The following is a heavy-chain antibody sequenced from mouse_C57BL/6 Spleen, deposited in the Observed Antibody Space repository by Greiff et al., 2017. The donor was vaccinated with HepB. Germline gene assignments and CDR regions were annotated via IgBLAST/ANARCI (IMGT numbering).Heavy chain of an antibody. J-gene: IGHJ2*01. Sequence: VQLQQSGAELVRPGASVKLSCTASGFNFKDYYMHWVKQRPEQGLEWIGRIDPEDGDTDYAPKFQGKATMTADTSSNTAYLQLSSLTSEDTAVYYCTTGNWDEYFDYWGQGTTLTVSS. D-gene: IGHD4-1*01. V-gene: IGHV14-1*01. CDR2: IDPEDGDT. CDR3: TTGNWDEYFDY. CDR1: GFNFKDYY.